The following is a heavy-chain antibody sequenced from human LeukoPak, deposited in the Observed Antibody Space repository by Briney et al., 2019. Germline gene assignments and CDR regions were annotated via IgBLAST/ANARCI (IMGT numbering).Heavy chain of an antibody. Sequence: SETLSLTCAVYGGSFSGYYWSWIRQPPGKGLEWIGVINHSGSTNYNPSLKSRVTISVDTSKNQFSLKLSSVTAADTAVYYCARGHVYSYGYFDYWGQGTLVTVSS. J-gene: IGHJ4*02. D-gene: IGHD5-18*01. CDR3: ARGHVYSYGYFDY. V-gene: IGHV4-34*01. CDR2: INHSGST. CDR1: GGSFSGYY.